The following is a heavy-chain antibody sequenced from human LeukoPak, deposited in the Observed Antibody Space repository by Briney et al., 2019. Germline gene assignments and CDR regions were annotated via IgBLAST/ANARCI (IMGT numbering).Heavy chain of an antibody. CDR1: GFTFDKYW. CDR3: ARDTYGGFDY. CDR2: INQDGNEK. D-gene: IGHD4-23*01. V-gene: IGHV3-7*01. J-gene: IGHJ4*02. Sequence: GGSLRLSCVASGFTFDKYWMGWVRQATAKGLGWVASINQDGNEKYYVDSVKGRFTISRDNAKNSLCLQVTSLRVDDTAMYYCARDTYGGFDYWGQGALITVSS.